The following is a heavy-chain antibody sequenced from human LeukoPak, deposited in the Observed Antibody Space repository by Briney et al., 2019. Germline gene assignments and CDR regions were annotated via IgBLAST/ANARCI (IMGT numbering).Heavy chain of an antibody. D-gene: IGHD6-6*01. CDR2: IWYDGSNK. Sequence: GGSLRLSCAASGFTLSSYGMHWVRQAPGKGLEWVAVIWYDGSNKYYADSVKGRFTISRDNAKNSLYLQMNSLRAEDTAVYYCAREYSSSSGYYYYGMDVWGQGTTVTVSS. CDR1: GFTLSSYG. J-gene: IGHJ6*02. CDR3: AREYSSSSGYYYYGMDV. V-gene: IGHV3-33*01.